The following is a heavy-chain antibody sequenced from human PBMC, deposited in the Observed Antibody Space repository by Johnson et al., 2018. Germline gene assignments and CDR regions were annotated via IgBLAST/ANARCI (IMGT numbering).Heavy chain of an antibody. CDR3: TRDRGVHDYGDLDAFDI. CDR1: GFTFGDYA. CDR2: IRSKAYGGTT. D-gene: IGHD4-17*01. V-gene: IGHV3-49*05. J-gene: IGHJ3*02. Sequence: VQLVESGGGLVKPGRSLRLSCTASGFTFGDYAMSWFRQAPGKGLEWVGFIRSKAYGGTTEYAASVKGRFTISRDDSKSIAYLQMNSLKTEETAGYYFTRDRGVHDYGDLDAFDIWGQGTMVTVSS.